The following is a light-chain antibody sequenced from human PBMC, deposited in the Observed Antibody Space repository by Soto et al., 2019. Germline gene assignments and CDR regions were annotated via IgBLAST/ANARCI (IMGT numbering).Light chain of an antibody. CDR1: QSISSY. J-gene: IGKJ1*01. CDR3: QPSYSTPRT. V-gene: IGKV1-39*01. CDR2: AAS. Sequence: DIQMTQSPSSLSASVGDRVTITCRASQSISSYLNWYQQKPGKAPKLLIYAASSLQSGVPSRFSGSGSGTDFTLTISSLQPEDFATYYCQPSYSTPRTFGQGNKVEIK.